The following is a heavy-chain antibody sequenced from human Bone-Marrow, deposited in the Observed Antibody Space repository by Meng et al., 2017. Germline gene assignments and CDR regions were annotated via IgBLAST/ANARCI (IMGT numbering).Heavy chain of an antibody. CDR1: GFSVSSSY. CDR2: IYSGGTT. J-gene: IGHJ4*02. V-gene: IGHV3-53*02. Sequence: EVAPGGTGGGLIQPGGSLRLACAASGFSVSSSYMSWVRQAPGKGPEWVSVIYSGGTTYYADSVKGRFTISRDNSRNTLYLQVNSLRAEDTAVYYCAEGGLEGDFDYWGQGTLVTVSS. D-gene: IGHD1-1*01. CDR3: AEGGLEGDFDY.